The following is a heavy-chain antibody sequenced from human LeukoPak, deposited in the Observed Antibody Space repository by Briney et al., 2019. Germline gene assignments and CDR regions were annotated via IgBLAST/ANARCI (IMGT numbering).Heavy chain of an antibody. CDR1: GYTFTSYY. CDR3: ARDTRIAAGFYWDYYYYYMDV. D-gene: IGHD6-13*01. CDR2: ISAYNGNT. Sequence: ASVKVSCKASGYTFTSYYMHWVRQAPGQGLEWMGWISAYNGNTNYAQKLQGRVTMTTDTSTSTAYMELRSLRSDDTAVYYCARDTRIAAGFYWDYYYYYMDVWGKGTTITISS. V-gene: IGHV1-18*04. J-gene: IGHJ6*03.